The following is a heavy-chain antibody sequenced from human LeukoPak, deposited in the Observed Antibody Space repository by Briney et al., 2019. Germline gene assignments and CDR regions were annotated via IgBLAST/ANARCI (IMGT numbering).Heavy chain of an antibody. CDR3: ARDFSSGSYYGDYYFDY. J-gene: IGHJ4*02. Sequence: GGSLRLSCAASGFTFSSYTMNWVRQAPGKGLEWVSAITDSSSSMYYADSVKGRFTISRDNAKNSLYLQMNSLRAEDTAVYYCARDFSSGSYYGDYYFDYWGQGTLVTVSS. D-gene: IGHD1-26*01. CDR1: GFTFSSYT. CDR2: ITDSSSSM. V-gene: IGHV3-21*01.